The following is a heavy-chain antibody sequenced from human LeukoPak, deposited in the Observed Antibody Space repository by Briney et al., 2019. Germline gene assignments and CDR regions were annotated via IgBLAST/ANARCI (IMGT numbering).Heavy chain of an antibody. D-gene: IGHD6-19*01. CDR2: IIPVLDIG. CDR1: GGTFSSYA. V-gene: IGHV1-69*04. CDR3: AKDARRTSGWYFFDH. J-gene: IGHJ4*02. Sequence: SVKVSCKASGGTFSSYAISWVRQAPGQGLEWMGRIIPVLDIGNYAQNFQGRVTITADKSTSTVYMELSSLRSEDTAVYYCAKDARRTSGWYFFDHWGQGTLVTVSS.